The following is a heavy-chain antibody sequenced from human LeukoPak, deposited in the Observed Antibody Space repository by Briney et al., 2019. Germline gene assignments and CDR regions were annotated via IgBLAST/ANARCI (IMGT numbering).Heavy chain of an antibody. D-gene: IGHD2-15*01. CDR2: ISGSGGST. V-gene: IGHV3-23*01. CDR1: GFTFSNYA. CDR3: ARQLRYCSDGSCYFDS. Sequence: GGSLRLSCAASGFTFSNYAMSWVRQAPGRGLEWVSAISGSGGSTYYADSVKGRFTISRDNSQNTLHLQMNSLRAEDTAVYHCARQLRYCSDGSCYFDSWGQGTLFTVSS. J-gene: IGHJ4*02.